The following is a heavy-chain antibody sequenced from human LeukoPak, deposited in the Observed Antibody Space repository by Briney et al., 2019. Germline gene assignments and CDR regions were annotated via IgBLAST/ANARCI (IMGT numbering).Heavy chain of an antibody. V-gene: IGHV1-46*01. D-gene: IGHD2-15*01. Sequence: GASVKVSCKASGYTFTSYYMHWVRQAPGQGLEWMGIINPSGGSTTYAQKFQGRVTMTRDMSTSTVYMELSSLRSEDTAVYYCARGGGVVVATGTRRLVFWFDPWGQGTLVTVSS. CDR2: INPSGGST. J-gene: IGHJ5*02. CDR3: ARGGGVVVATGTRRLVFWFDP. CDR1: GYTFTSYY.